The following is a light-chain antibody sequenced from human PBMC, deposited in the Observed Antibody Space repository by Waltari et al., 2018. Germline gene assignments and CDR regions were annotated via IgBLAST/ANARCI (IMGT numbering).Light chain of an antibody. V-gene: IGKV1-NL1*01. Sequence: DIQMTQSPSSLSASVGDRVTITCRASQGIGNSLAWYQQKPGKAPNLLLYATSRLQNGVPSRFSGSGSGTDYTLTISSLQPEDCATYYCQQYSSTPWTFGQGAKVEIK. CDR2: ATS. J-gene: IGKJ1*01. CDR1: QGIGNS. CDR3: QQYSSTPWT.